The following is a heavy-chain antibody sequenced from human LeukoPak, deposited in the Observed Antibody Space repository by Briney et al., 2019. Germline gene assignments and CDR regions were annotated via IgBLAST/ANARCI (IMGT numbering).Heavy chain of an antibody. CDR2: ISTSRSYI. J-gene: IGHJ6*03. V-gene: IGHV3-21*01. Sequence: GGSLRLSCAASGFTFRSYSMNWVRQAPGKGLEWVSSISTSRSYIYYADSVKGRFTISRDNAKNTLYLQMNSLRAEDTAVYYCARDRIAAARAPGYYYYYMDVWGKGTTVTVSS. D-gene: IGHD6-13*01. CDR3: ARDRIAAARAPGYYYYYMDV. CDR1: GFTFRSYS.